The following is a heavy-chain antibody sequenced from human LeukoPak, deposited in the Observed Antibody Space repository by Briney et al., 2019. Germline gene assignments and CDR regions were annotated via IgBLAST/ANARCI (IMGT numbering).Heavy chain of an antibody. CDR1: GYTFSSYY. J-gene: IGHJ4*02. Sequence: ASVKVSCKASGYTFSSYYTHWVRQAPGQGLEWMGIINPSGGSTTYAQKFQGRVTMTRDTSTSTVYMDLSSLRSEDTAVYYCARGPYDFWSGYPRDYFDYWGQGTLVTVSS. CDR3: ARGPYDFWSGYPRDYFDY. CDR2: INPSGGST. D-gene: IGHD3-3*01. V-gene: IGHV1-46*01.